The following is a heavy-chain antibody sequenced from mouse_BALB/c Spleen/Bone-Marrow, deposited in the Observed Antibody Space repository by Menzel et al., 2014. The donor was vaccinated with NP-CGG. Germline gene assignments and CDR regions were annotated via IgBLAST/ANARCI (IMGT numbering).Heavy chain of an antibody. V-gene: IGHV5-6*01. CDR3: ALNWDSAY. D-gene: IGHD4-1*02. CDR1: ELPLSSYG. Sequence: EVQGVESGGDLVKPGGSRKPSLAPFELPLSSYGLSWVGRTQDRRLGGVATMNNGGTYTYYPDSVKERFTISRDNAKNTLYLQMSSLKSEDTAMYYCALNWDSAYWGQGTLVTVSA. J-gene: IGHJ3*01. CDR2: MNNGGTYT.